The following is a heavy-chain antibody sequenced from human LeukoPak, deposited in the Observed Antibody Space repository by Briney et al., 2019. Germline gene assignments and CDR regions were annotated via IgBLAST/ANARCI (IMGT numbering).Heavy chain of an antibody. D-gene: IGHD6-19*01. CDR1: GFTFSSYS. J-gene: IGHJ4*02. CDR3: ARAASSGWADY. Sequence: GGSLRLSCAASGFTFSSYSMNWVRQAPGKGPEWVSYISSSGSTIYYADSVKGRFTISRDNAKNSLYLQMNSLRAEDTAVYYCARAASSGWADYWGQGTLVTVSS. CDR2: ISSSGSTI. V-gene: IGHV3-48*04.